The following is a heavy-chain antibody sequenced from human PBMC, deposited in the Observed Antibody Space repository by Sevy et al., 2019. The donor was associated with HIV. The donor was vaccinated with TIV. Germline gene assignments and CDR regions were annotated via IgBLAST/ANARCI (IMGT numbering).Heavy chain of an antibody. CDR2: ISAYNGNT. D-gene: IGHD3-10*01. V-gene: IGHV1-18*01. CDR3: ARDISITMVQGVIITDAFDI. Sequence: ASVKVSCKASGYTFTSYGISWVRQAPGQGLEWMGWISAYNGNTNYAQNLQGRVTMTTDTSTSTAYMELRSLRSDDTAVYYCARDISITMVQGVIITDAFDIWGQGTMVTVSS. J-gene: IGHJ3*02. CDR1: GYTFTSYG.